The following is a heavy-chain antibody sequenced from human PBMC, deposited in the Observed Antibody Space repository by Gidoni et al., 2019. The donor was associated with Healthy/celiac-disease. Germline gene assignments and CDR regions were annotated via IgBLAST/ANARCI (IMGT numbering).Heavy chain of an antibody. CDR1: GFPFRSSW. CDR2: INSDGSST. Sequence: EVQLVESGGGLVQPGGSLRLSCAASGFPFRSSWLHCVRQAPGKGLVWVSRINSDGSSTSYADYVKGRFTISRDNAKNTLYLQMYSLRAEDTAVYYCARAPRCSSTSCLKTYYYYGMDVWGQGTTVTVSS. CDR3: ARAPRCSSTSCLKTYYYYGMDV. V-gene: IGHV3-74*01. J-gene: IGHJ6*02. D-gene: IGHD2-2*01.